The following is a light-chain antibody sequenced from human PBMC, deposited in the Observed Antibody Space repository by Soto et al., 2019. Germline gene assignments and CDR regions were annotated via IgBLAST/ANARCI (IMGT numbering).Light chain of an antibody. Sequence: QSALTQPRSVSGSPGQSVTISCTGTSGDVGGYNFVSWYQQHPGKAPTLMIFDVSQRPSGVPDRFSGSKSGNTASLTISGLQADDEADYYCSSYTSSSTLDVFGTGTKLTVL. V-gene: IGLV2-11*01. J-gene: IGLJ1*01. CDR3: SSYTSSSTLDV. CDR1: SGDVGGYNF. CDR2: DVS.